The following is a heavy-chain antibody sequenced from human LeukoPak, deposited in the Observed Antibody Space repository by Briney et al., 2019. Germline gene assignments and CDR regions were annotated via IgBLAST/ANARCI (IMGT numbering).Heavy chain of an antibody. J-gene: IGHJ4*02. V-gene: IGHV3-23*01. CDR2: ISGSGEST. Sequence: GGSLRLSCAASGFTFSSYAMSWVRQAPGKGLEWVSVISGSGESTYYADSVKGRFTISRDNSKNTLYLQMDSLRGEDTAVYYCARETEAFEHWGQGTLVTVSS. CDR3: ARETEAFEH. CDR1: GFTFSSYA.